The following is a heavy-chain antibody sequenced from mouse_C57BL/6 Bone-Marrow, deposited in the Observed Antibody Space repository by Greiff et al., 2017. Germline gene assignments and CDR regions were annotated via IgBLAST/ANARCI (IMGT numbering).Heavy chain of an antibody. V-gene: IGHV1-75*01. CDR3: AREAVITTVFDY. CDR1: GYTFTDYY. CDR2: IFPGSGST. D-gene: IGHD1-1*01. Sequence: VQLQESGPELVKPGASVKISCKASGYTFTDYYINWVKQRPGQGLEWIGWIFPGSGSTYYNEKFKGKATLTVDKASSTAYMLLSSLTSEDSAVYFCAREAVITTVFDYWGQGTTLTVSA. J-gene: IGHJ2*01.